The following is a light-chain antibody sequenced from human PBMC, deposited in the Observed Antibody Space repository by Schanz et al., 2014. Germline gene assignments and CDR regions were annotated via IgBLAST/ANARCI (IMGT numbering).Light chain of an antibody. V-gene: IGLV2-8*01. CDR2: EVS. CDR1: SSDIGRYNY. Sequence: QSALTQPASASGSPGQSVTISCTGTSSDIGRYNYVSWYQHHPGKAPKLMIYEVSKRPSGVPDRFSGSKSGNTASLTVSGLQAEDEADYYCCSYVAHHGLFGVGTKLTVL. CDR3: CSYVAHHGL. J-gene: IGLJ3*02.